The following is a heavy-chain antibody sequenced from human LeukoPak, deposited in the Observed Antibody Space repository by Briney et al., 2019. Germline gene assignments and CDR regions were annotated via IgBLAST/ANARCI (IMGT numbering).Heavy chain of an antibody. V-gene: IGHV3-48*01. Sequence: GGSLRLSCAASGFTFNTYTMNWVRQAPGKGLEWVSYISGSSGIIDYADSVRGRFTISRDNAKNSLYLQMNSLRAEDTAVYYCARDTSVVVVPAATPSGMDVWGQGTTVTVSS. D-gene: IGHD2-2*01. J-gene: IGHJ6*02. CDR1: GFTFNTYT. CDR2: ISGSSGII. CDR3: ARDTSVVVVPAATPSGMDV.